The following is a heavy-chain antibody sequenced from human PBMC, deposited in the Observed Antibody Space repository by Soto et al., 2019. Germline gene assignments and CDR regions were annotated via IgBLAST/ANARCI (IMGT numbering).Heavy chain of an antibody. CDR3: ARWSNNKVVDP. V-gene: IGHV3-33*01. J-gene: IGHJ5*02. CDR2: IWYDGSEK. Sequence: QVQLVESGGGVVQPGRSLRLSCEGSGFTFRNHGMHWVRQTPGKGPEWLAVIWYDGSEKYYADSVKGRFTISRDNSKNTLYLQMSSLTVEDTAIYYCARWSNNKVVDPWGQGPRVTVS. D-gene: IGHD1-1*01. CDR1: GFTFRNHG.